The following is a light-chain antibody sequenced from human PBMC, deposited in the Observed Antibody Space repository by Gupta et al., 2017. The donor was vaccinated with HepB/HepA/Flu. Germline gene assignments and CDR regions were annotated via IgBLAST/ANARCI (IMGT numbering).Light chain of an antibody. CDR3: AAWDDSLNGFYV. CDR2: SNT. V-gene: IGLV1-44*01. J-gene: IGLJ1*01. CDR1: RSNIRSNT. Sequence: QSVLTQQPSASGTPGQRVTISCSGSRSNIRSNTVNWYQQLPGTAPKLLIYSNTQRPSGVPDRFSGSKSGTSASLAISGLQSEDEADYYCAAWDDSLNGFYVFGTGTKVTVL.